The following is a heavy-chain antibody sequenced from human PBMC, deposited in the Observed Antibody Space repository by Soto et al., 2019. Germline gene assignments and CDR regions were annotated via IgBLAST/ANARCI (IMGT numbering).Heavy chain of an antibody. CDR1: GFTFSSYG. CDR3: AEDLTRDSSGYYYDNGMDV. J-gene: IGHJ6*02. CDR2: ISYDGSNK. Sequence: QVQLVESGGGVVQPGRSLRLSCAASGFTFSSYGMHWVRQAPGKGLEWVAVISYDGSNKYYADSVKGRFTISRDNSKNTLYLQMNSLRAEDTAVYYCAEDLTRDSSGYYYDNGMDVWGQGTTVTVSS. V-gene: IGHV3-30*18. D-gene: IGHD3-22*01.